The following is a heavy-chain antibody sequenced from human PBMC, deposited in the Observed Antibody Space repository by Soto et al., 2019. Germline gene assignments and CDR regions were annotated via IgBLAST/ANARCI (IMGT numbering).Heavy chain of an antibody. CDR2: MSPDGSEK. CDR1: GFIFTHYY. V-gene: IGHV3-7*01. CDR3: AKEARSERGYFDY. D-gene: IGHD5-12*01. J-gene: IGHJ4*02. Sequence: GGSLRLSCAASGFIFTHYYMGWVRHAPGKGLEWVANMSPDGSEKFYVDSVKGRFTISRDNAKNSLYLHMNSLRAEDTAVYYCAKEARSERGYFDYWGQGTLVT.